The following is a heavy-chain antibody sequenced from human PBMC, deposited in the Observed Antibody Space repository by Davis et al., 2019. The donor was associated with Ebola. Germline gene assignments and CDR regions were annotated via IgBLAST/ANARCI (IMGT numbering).Heavy chain of an antibody. V-gene: IGHV1-8*01. D-gene: IGHD5-12*01. CDR2: MNPNSGNT. CDR1: GYTFTTYD. Sequence: ASVKVSCKTSGYTFTTYDINWVRQATGQGLEWMGWMNPNSGNTGYAQQFQDRITMTRNISTGTAYMELNSLRSEDTAVYYCARDRRYSGSQEHYGMDVWGQGTTVTVSS. J-gene: IGHJ6*02. CDR3: ARDRRYSGSQEHYGMDV.